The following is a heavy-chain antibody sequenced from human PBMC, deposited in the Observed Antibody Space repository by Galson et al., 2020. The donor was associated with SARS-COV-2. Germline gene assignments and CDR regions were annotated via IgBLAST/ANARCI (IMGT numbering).Heavy chain of an antibody. J-gene: IGHJ2*01. CDR3: ARRGVNMIVLVAVPGWYFDL. CDR2: VYPSATT. V-gene: IGHV4-38-2*02. D-gene: IGHD3-22*01. CDR1: GYSVSTTNY. Sequence: SQTLSLTCTVSGYSVSTTNYWGWVRQPPGRGLEWIGSVYPSATTYYNPSLKSRVTISVDTSKNQFSLRLDSVTAADTALYYCARRGVNMIVLVAVPGWYFDLWGRGTLVTVSS.